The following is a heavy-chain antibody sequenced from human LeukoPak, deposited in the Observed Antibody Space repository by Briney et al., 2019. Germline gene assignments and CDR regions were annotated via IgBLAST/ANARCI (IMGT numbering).Heavy chain of an antibody. V-gene: IGHV1-2*04. CDR1: GYTFTGYY. Sequence: ASVKVPCKASGYTFTGYYMHWVRQAPGQGLEWMGWINPNSGGTNYAQKFQGWVTMTRDTSISTAYMELSRLRSDDTAVYYCARTKAHFDYYGMDVWGQGTTVTVSS. D-gene: IGHD3-3*02. CDR2: INPNSGGT. J-gene: IGHJ6*02. CDR3: ARTKAHFDYYGMDV.